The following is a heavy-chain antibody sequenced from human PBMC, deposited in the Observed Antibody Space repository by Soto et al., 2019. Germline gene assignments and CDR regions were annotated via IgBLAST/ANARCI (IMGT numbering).Heavy chain of an antibody. Sequence: GGSLRLSCAASGFTFSSYGMHWVRQAPGKGLEWVAVISYDGSNKYYADSVKGRFTISRDNSKNTLYLQMNSLRAEDTAVYYCAKENQHKIVATRDTYLGYWGQGTQVTVSS. CDR2: ISYDGSNK. V-gene: IGHV3-30*18. D-gene: IGHD5-12*01. CDR1: GFTFSSYG. J-gene: IGHJ4*02. CDR3: AKENQHKIVATRDTYLGY.